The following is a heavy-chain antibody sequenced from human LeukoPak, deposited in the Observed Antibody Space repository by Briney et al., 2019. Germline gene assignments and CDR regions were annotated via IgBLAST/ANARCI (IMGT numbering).Heavy chain of an antibody. J-gene: IGHJ5*02. V-gene: IGHV1-18*01. CDR3: ARDGYCSSTSCYDVNWFDP. CDR2: ISAYNGNT. D-gene: IGHD2-2*03. CDR1: GYTFTSYG. Sequence: ASVKVSCKASGYTFTSYGISRVRQAPGQGLEWMGWISAYNGNTNYAQKLQGRVTMTTDTSTSTAYMELRSLRSDDTAVYYCARDGYCSSTSCYDVNWFDPWGQGTLVTVSS.